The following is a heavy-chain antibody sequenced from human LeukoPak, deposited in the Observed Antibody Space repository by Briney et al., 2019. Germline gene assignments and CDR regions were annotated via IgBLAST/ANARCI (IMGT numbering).Heavy chain of an antibody. CDR2: INPNSGGT. D-gene: IGHD6-19*01. J-gene: IGHJ4*02. CDR3: ARGGGIAVAGDFDY. Sequence: GASVKVSCTASGYTFTGYYMHWVRQAPGQGLEWMGWINPNSGGTNYAQKFQGRVTMTRDTSISTAYMELSRLRSDDTAVYYCARGGGIAVAGDFDYWGQGTLVTVSS. CDR1: GYTFTGYY. V-gene: IGHV1-2*02.